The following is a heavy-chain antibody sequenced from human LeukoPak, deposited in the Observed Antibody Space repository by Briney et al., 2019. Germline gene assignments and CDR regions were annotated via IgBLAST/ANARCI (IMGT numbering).Heavy chain of an antibody. CDR2: IYYSGST. CDR1: GYCISSGYY. D-gene: IGHD1-1*01. V-gene: IGHV4-38-2*02. Sequence: PSETLSLTCTVSGYCISSGYYWGWIRQPPGKGLEWIGSIYYSGSTYYNPSLKSRVTISVDTSKNQFSLKLSSVTAADTAVYYCARDGTVGNFDYWGQGTLVTVSS. J-gene: IGHJ4*02. CDR3: ARDGTVGNFDY.